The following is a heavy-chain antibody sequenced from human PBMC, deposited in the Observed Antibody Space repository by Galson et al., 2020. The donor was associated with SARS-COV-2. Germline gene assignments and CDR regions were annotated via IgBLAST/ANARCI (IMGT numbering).Heavy chain of an antibody. CDR1: GGSITRGGYS. Sequence: SETLSLTCSVSGGSITRGGYSWTWIRQSPGKGLEWIGYVYQSGATHYNSSLKSRLSISMDRSKNQLSLKLTSVTAADTAVYYCALRQDYLGSHARGWVDPWGQGTLVTVSS. CDR2: VYQSGAT. J-gene: IGHJ5*02. D-gene: IGHD7-27*01. V-gene: IGHV4-30-2*06. CDR3: ALRQDYLGSHARGWVDP.